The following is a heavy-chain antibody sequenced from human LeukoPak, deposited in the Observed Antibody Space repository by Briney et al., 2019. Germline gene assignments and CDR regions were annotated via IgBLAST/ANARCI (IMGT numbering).Heavy chain of an antibody. Sequence: ASVKVSCRASGDTFTSYYMHWVRQAPGQGLEWMGIINPSGDSTSSAQTFQGRVTMTRDMSTSTVYMALSSLRTEDTAVYYCARGRHSYESSDYYYEGDAFDIWGQGTMVTVSS. CDR2: INPSGDST. D-gene: IGHD3-22*01. V-gene: IGHV1-46*01. CDR3: ARGRHSYESSDYYYEGDAFDI. CDR1: GDTFTSYY. J-gene: IGHJ3*02.